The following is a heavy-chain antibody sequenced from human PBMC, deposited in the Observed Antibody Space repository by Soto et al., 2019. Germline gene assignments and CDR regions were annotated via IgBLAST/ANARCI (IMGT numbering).Heavy chain of an antibody. CDR2: IDRDDDK. CDR3: ARRRVHRKDTAMAEDYYYGMDV. Sequence: SGPTLVNPTQTLTLTCTFSGFSLSTSGMCVSWIRQPPGKALEWLALIDRDDDKYYSTSLKTRLTISKDTSKNQVVLTMTNMDPVDTATYYCARRRVHRKDTAMAEDYYYGMDVWGQGTTVTVSS. D-gene: IGHD5-18*01. J-gene: IGHJ6*02. V-gene: IGHV2-70*01. CDR1: GFSLSTSGMC.